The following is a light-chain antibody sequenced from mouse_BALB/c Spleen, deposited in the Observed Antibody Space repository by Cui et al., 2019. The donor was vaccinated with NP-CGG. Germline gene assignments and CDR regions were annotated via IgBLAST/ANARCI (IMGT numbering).Light chain of an antibody. V-gene: IGLV1*01. CDR3: ALWSSNHWV. Sequence: QAVATQDSAPTTSPGETVTLTCRSNTGAVTTSNYANWVQEKPDHLFTGLVGGTNNRAPGVPARFSGSLIGDKAALTITGAQTEDEAIYFCALWSSNHWVFGGGTKLTVL. J-gene: IGLJ1*01. CDR2: GTN. CDR1: TGAVTTSNY.